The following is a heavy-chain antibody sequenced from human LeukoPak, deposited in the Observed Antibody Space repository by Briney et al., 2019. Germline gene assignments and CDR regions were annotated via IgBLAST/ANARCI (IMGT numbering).Heavy chain of an antibody. CDR3: AKDAPGAGGFDC. J-gene: IGHJ4*02. CDR2: IGISDVDR. D-gene: IGHD1-14*01. Sequence: PGGSLRLSCAGSGLTNSSQARSWLRQAPGKGLECVSTIGISDVDRHYADSVKGRFTISRDNSKNTLYLQMNSLRADDTAVYYCAKDAPGAGGFDCWGQGTLVTVSS. V-gene: IGHV3-23*01. CDR1: GLTNSSQA.